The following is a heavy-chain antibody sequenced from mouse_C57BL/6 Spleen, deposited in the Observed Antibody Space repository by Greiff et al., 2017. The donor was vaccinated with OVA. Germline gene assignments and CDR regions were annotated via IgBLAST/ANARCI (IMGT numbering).Heavy chain of an antibody. J-gene: IGHJ2*01. D-gene: IGHD2-1*01. CDR2: ISYDGSN. V-gene: IGHV3-6*01. Sequence: VQLKESGPGLVKPSQSLSLTCSVTGYSITSGYYWNWIRQFPGNKLEWMGYISYDGSNNYNPSLKNRISITRDTSKNQFFLKLNSVTTEDTATYYCAVYYAHFDYWGQGTTLTVSS. CDR3: AVYYAHFDY. CDR1: GYSITSGYY.